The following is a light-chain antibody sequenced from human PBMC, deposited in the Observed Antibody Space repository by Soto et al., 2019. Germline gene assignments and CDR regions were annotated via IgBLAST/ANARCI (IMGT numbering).Light chain of an antibody. Sequence: EIVLTQSPGTLSLSPGDIASLCCVASQSVAGAYVAWYQQRPGQAPRLLIYATSTRATGIPARFSGSGSGTEFTLTISSLQSEDFAVYYCQQYNNWPAFGQGTKVDIK. V-gene: IGKV3-15*01. CDR1: QSVAGAY. CDR2: ATS. J-gene: IGKJ1*01. CDR3: QQYNNWPA.